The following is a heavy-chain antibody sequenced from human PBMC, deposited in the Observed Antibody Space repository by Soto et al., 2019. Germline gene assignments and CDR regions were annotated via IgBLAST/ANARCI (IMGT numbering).Heavy chain of an antibody. J-gene: IGHJ4*02. CDR2: IYYSGST. CDR1: GGSISSGGYY. CDR3: ARAERRNTIFGVVSQGGVDY. V-gene: IGHV4-31*03. Sequence: TLSLTCTVSGGSISSGGYYWSWIRQHPGKGLEWIGYIYYSGSTYYNPSLKSRVTISVDTSKNQFSLKLSSVTAADTAVYYCARAERRNTIFGVVSQGGVDYWGQGTLVTVSS. D-gene: IGHD3-3*01.